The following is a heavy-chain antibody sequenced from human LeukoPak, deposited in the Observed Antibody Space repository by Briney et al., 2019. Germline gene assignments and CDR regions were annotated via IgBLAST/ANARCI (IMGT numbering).Heavy chain of an antibody. CDR2: VSYDGRNK. CDR1: GFTSSSYW. CDR3: ARGTDMRGGWFDP. J-gene: IGHJ5*02. Sequence: GGSLRLSCAASGFTSSSYWMSWVRQAPGKGLEWVAVVSYDGRNKYYADSVKGRFTISRDNSKNTLYLQMNSLRADDTAVYYCARGTDMRGGWFDPWGQGTLVTVSS. V-gene: IGHV3-30*03. D-gene: IGHD3-16*01.